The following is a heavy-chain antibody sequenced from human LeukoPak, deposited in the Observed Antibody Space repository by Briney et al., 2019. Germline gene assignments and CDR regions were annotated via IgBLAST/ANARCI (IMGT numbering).Heavy chain of an antibody. J-gene: IGHJ4*02. CDR1: GGSFSGYY. V-gene: IGHV4-34*01. CDR2: IYHSGST. D-gene: IGHD6-6*01. Sequence: KTSETLSLTCAVYGGSFSGYYWSWIRQPPGKGLEWIGSIYHSGSTYYNPSLKSRVTISVDTSKNQFSLKLSSVTAADTAVYYCARLKYSSSHFDYWGQGTLVTVSS. CDR3: ARLKYSSSHFDY.